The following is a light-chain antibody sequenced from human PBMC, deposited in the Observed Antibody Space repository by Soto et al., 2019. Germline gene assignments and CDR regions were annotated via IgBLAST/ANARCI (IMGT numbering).Light chain of an antibody. CDR2: GNS. Sequence: QSVLTQPPSVSGAPGQRVTISCTGSSSNIGAGYDVHWYQQLPGTAPKLLIYGNSNRPSGVPDRFSGSKSGTSASLAITGLQAEDEEDYYCQSYDSSLSVVVFGGGTKLTVL. CDR1: SSNIGAGYD. CDR3: QSYDSSLSVVV. V-gene: IGLV1-40*01. J-gene: IGLJ2*01.